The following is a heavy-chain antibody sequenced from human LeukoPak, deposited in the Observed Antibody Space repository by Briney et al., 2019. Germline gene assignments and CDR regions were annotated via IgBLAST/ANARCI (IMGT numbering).Heavy chain of an antibody. D-gene: IGHD4-23*01. CDR1: GGTFSSYA. V-gene: IGHV1-2*02. CDR2: INPNSGGT. CDR3: ARNLYGGNSWDVFDY. Sequence: GASVKVSCKASGGTFSSYAISWVRQAPGQGLEWMGWINPNSGGTNYAQKFRGRVTMTRDTSISTAYMELSSLRSEDTAVYYCARNLYGGNSWDVFDYWGQGTLVTVSS. J-gene: IGHJ4*02.